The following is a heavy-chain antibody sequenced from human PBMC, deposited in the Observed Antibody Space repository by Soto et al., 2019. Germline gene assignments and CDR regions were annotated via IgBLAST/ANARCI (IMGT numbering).Heavy chain of an antibody. J-gene: IGHJ4*02. CDR2: ISHWGNT. CDR1: GYTFPNYG. Sequence: AAVKVSCKASGYTFPNYGISWVRQAPGQGLEWMGWISHWGNTNYAQKLQGRVTLTTDTSANTAYMELRSLRSDDTAIYFCARDLDGSGSYYTDYWGQGTLVTVSS. V-gene: IGHV1-18*01. CDR3: ARDLDGSGSYYTDY. D-gene: IGHD3-10*01.